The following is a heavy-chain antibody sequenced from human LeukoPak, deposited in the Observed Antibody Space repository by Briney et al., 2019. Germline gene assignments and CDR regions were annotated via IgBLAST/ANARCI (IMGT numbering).Heavy chain of an antibody. D-gene: IGHD4-17*01. CDR3: ATGYGDFRVEGRYFYS. CDR1: GGSISSYY. Sequence: SETLSLTCTVSGGSISSYYWSWIRQPPGKGLEWIGYIYYSGSINYNPSLKSRVTISIDTSKKHFFLELKSVTAADTAVYYCATGYGDFRVEGRYFYSWGQGTLVTVSS. J-gene: IGHJ4*02. V-gene: IGHV4-59*01. CDR2: IYYSGSI.